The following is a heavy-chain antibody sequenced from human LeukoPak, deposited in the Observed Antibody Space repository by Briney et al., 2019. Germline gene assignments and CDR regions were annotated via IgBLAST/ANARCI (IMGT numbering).Heavy chain of an antibody. CDR3: ARRKYGAGMDV. CDR2: IIEDGSKK. V-gene: IGHV3-7*01. D-gene: IGHD4/OR15-4a*01. J-gene: IGHJ6*02. CDR1: GFIFSNYY. Sequence: GGSLRLSCTASGFIFSNYYMGWVRQAPGKGLEWVANIIEDGSKKYYVDSVEGRFTISRDNAKNSVYLQMNSLRAEDTGLYYCARRKYGAGMDVWGQGTTVTVSS.